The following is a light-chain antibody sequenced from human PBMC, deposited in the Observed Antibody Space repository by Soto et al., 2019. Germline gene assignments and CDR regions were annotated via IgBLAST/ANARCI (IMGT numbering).Light chain of an antibody. J-gene: IGKJ1*01. CDR1: QSVSSGY. CDR3: QQYGRSPPWT. CDR2: GAS. Sequence: EIVLTQSPGTLSLSPGEIATLSCRASQSVSSGYLAWYQQKPGQAPRLLIYGASSRATGIPDRFSGSGSGTDFTLTISRLEPEDFAVYYCQQYGRSPPWTFGQGTKVEIK. V-gene: IGKV3-20*01.